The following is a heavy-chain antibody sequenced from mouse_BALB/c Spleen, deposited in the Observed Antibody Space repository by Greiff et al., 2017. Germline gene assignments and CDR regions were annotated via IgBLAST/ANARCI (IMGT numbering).Heavy chain of an antibody. CDR3: ARDSSGYVEAMDY. Sequence: DVHLVESGGGLVQPGGSRKLSCAASGFTFSSFGMHWVRQAPEKGLEWVAYISSGSSTIYYADTVKGRFTISRDNPKNTLFLQMTSLRSEDTAMYYCARDSSGYVEAMDYWGQGTSVTVSS. CDR1: GFTFSSFG. V-gene: IGHV5-17*02. CDR2: ISSGSSTI. J-gene: IGHJ4*01. D-gene: IGHD3-2*01.